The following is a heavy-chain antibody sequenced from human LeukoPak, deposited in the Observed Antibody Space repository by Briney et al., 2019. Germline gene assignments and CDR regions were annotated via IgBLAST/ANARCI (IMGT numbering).Heavy chain of an antibody. J-gene: IGHJ5*02. Sequence: GESLKISCKGSGYSFTSYWIGWVRQMPGKGLEWMGIIYPGDSDTRYSPSFQGQVTISADKSISTAYLQWSSLKASDTAMYYCARELPSYSSGWYGWFDPWGQGTLVTVSS. V-gene: IGHV5-51*01. CDR2: IYPGDSDT. CDR3: ARELPSYSSGWYGWFDP. CDR1: GYSFTSYW. D-gene: IGHD6-19*01.